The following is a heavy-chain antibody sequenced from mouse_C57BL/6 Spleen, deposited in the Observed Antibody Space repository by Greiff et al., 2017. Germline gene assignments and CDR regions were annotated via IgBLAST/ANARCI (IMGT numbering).Heavy chain of an antibody. V-gene: IGHV1-19*01. Sequence: EVQLVESGPVLVKPGASVKMSCKASGYTFTDYYMNWVKQSHGKSLEWIGVINPYNGGTSYNQKFKGKATLTVDKSSSTAYMELNSLTSEDSAVYYGALAAKGYWGQGTTLTVSS. J-gene: IGHJ2*01. CDR2: INPYNGGT. CDR3: ALAAKGY. CDR1: GYTFTDYY.